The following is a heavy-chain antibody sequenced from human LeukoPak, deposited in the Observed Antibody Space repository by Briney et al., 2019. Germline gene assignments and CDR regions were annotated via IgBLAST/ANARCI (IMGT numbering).Heavy chain of an antibody. Sequence: SETLSLTCAVYGGSFSGYYWSWIRQPPGKGLEWIGEINHSGSTNYNPSLKSRVTISVDTSKNQFSLKLSSVTAADTAVYYCARDPGVAAADNPGGIDYWGQGTLVTVSS. V-gene: IGHV4-34*01. CDR3: ARDPGVAAADNPGGIDY. J-gene: IGHJ4*02. CDR1: GGSFSGYY. D-gene: IGHD6-13*01. CDR2: INHSGST.